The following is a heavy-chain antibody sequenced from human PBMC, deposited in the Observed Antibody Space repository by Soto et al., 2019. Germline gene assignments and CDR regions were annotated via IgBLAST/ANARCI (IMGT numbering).Heavy chain of an antibody. CDR3: AREDCSSTSCYVHWFDP. Sequence: ASVKVSCKASGYTFTSYYMHWVRQSPGQGLEWMGIINPSGGSTSYAQKFQGRVTMTRDTSKNTLYLQMNSLRAEDTAVYYCAREDCSSTSCYVHWFDPWGQGTLVTVSS. J-gene: IGHJ5*02. V-gene: IGHV1-46*01. D-gene: IGHD2-2*01. CDR1: GYTFTSYY. CDR2: INPSGGST.